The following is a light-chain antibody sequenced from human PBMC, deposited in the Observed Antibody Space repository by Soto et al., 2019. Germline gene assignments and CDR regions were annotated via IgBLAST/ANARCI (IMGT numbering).Light chain of an antibody. CDR1: QSVSSNF. CDR3: QQYGSSPRYT. CDR2: GAS. Sequence: EIVLTQSPGTLSLSPGERATLSCRASQSVSSNFLVWYQQKPGQAPRLLIYGASTRATGIPDRFSGSGSGTDFTLTINELEPEDFAVYYCQQYGSSPRYTFGQGTKLEIK. V-gene: IGKV3-20*01. J-gene: IGKJ2*01.